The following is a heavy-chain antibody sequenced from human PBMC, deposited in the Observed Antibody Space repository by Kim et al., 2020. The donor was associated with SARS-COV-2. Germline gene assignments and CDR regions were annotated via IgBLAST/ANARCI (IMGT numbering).Heavy chain of an antibody. Sequence: ASVKVSCKTSGDTFYTIHWVRQAPGQGLEWMGMINPRGGTTTFAHKFQDRISMTTERSTSTVYMELSGLLTDDTAVYFCARAIIFTDTADINKRRTFDYWGQGTLVIVSS. CDR3: ARAIIFTDTADINKRRTFDY. V-gene: IGHV1-46*02. D-gene: IGHD2-2*02. J-gene: IGHJ4*02. CDR1: GDTFYT. CDR2: INPRGGTT.